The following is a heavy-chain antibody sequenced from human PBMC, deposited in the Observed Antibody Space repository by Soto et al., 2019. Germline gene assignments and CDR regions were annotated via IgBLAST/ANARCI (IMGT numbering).Heavy chain of an antibody. J-gene: IGHJ6*02. CDR2: IYYSGST. D-gene: IGHD3-10*01. Sequence: KSSETLSLTCTVSGGSISSYYWSWIRQPPGKGLEWIGYIYYSGSTNYNPSLKSRVTISVDTSKNQFSLKLSSVTAADTAVYYCARTQNHYYGSGSYFYYYGMDVWGQGTTVTVSS. CDR1: GGSISSYY. CDR3: ARTQNHYYGSGSYFYYYGMDV. V-gene: IGHV4-59*01.